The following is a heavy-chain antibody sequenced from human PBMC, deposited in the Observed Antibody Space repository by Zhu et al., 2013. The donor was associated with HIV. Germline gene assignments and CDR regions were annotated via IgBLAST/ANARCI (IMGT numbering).Heavy chain of an antibody. Sequence: QVQLVQSKTEMKKPGSSVKVSCKASGGYFSDYGISWVRQAPGQGLEWMGRIIPGLGLTQFAQHFKGRVTITADKSTKTVHMELNTLTSDDTAVYYCSRGGHVVVAVGSFDVWGQGTLVSVSS. D-gene: IGHD2-15*01. CDR3: SRGGHVVVAVGSFDV. CDR2: IIPGLGLT. J-gene: IGHJ3*01. CDR1: GGYFSDYG. V-gene: IGHV1-69*09.